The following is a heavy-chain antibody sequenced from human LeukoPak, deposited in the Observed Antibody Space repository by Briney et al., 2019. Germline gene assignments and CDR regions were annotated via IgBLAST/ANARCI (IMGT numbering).Heavy chain of an antibody. CDR3: ARVDTAMAKDPYYFDY. D-gene: IGHD5-18*01. CDR1: GGSFSGYY. CDR2: INHSGST. J-gene: IGHJ4*02. V-gene: IGHV4-34*01. Sequence: SETLSLTCAVYGGSFSGYYWSWIRQPPGKGLEWIGEINHSGSTNYNPSLKSRVTISVDMSKNQFSLKLSSVTAADTAVYYCARVDTAMAKDPYYFDYWGQGTLVTVSS.